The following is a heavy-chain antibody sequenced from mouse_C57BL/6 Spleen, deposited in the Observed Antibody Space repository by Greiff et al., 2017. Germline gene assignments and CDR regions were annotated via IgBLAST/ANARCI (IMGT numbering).Heavy chain of an antibody. CDR2: INPNYGTT. CDR1: GYSFPDYN. V-gene: IGHV1-39*01. J-gene: IGHJ1*03. Sequence: LQESGPELVKPGASVKISCKASGYSFPDYNMNWVKQSNGKSLEWIGVINPNYGTTSYNQKFKGKATLTVDQSSSTAYMQLNSLTSEDSAVCYCARNGYGSSYRYFDVWGTGTTVTVSS. D-gene: IGHD1-1*01. CDR3: ARNGYGSSYRYFDV.